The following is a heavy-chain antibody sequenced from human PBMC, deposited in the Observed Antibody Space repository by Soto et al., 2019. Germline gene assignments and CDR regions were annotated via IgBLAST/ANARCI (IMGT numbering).Heavy chain of an antibody. D-gene: IGHD6-13*01. CDR3: ARDLTYSSSNYYYYGMDV. V-gene: IGHV4-31*03. CDR2: IYYSGST. Sequence: SETLSLTCSVSGGSISSGGYYWSGIRQHPGKGLEWIGYIYYSGSTYYDPSLKSRVTISVDTSKNQFSLKLSSVTAADTAVYYCARDLTYSSSNYYYYGMDVWGQGTTVT. J-gene: IGHJ6*02. CDR1: GGSISSGGYY.